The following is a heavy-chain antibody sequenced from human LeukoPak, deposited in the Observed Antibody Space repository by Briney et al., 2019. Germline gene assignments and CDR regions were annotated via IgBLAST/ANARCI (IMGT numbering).Heavy chain of an antibody. CDR1: GFTFSSYD. J-gene: IGHJ3*02. D-gene: IGHD2-2*01. V-gene: IGHV3-30*03. CDR2: ISYDESNK. Sequence: PGGSLRLSCAASGFTFSSYDMHWVRQAPGKGLEWVSVISYDESNKYYADSVKGRFTISRDNSKNTLYLQMNSLRAEDTAVYYCARDLRYCSSASCSENGAFDIWGQGTMVTVSS. CDR3: ARDLRYCSSASCSENGAFDI.